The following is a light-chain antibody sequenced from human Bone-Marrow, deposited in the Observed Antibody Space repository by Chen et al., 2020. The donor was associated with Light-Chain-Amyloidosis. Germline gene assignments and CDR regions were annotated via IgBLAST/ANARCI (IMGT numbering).Light chain of an antibody. CDR3: SSYTITNTLV. CDR1: SSDVGGDNH. J-gene: IGLJ1*01. Sequence: QSALTQPASVSGSPGQSITISCTGTSSDVGGDNHVSWYQQHPDKAPKLMIYEVTNRPSWVPCRFSGSKFYNKASLNISGLQTEDEADYFCSSYTITNTLVFGSGTRVTVL. V-gene: IGLV2-14*01. CDR2: EVT.